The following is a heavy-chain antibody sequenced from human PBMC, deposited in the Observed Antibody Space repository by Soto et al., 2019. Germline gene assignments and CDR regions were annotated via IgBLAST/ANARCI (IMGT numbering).Heavy chain of an antibody. Sequence: ASETLSLTCVISGDSVSTRQSPSRGLEWLGRTYYRSKWYNDYAVSVKGRITINPDTSNNQFSLQLNSVTPDDTAVYYCARLVGNSWLDSWGQGTLVTVSS. D-gene: IGHD2-2*01. CDR2: TYYRSKWYN. CDR3: ARLVGNSWLDS. V-gene: IGHV6-1*01. CDR1: GDSVST. J-gene: IGHJ5*01.